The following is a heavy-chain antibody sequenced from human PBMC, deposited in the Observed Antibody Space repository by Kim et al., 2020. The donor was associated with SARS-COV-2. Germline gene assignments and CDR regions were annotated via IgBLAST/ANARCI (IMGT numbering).Heavy chain of an antibody. Sequence: GGSLRLSCIGSGFTFSNHWILWVRQAPGKGFVWVARINPDGMSPNYADSVKGRFTVSRDNAKDTVFLQMNSLGVEDTAVYYCARDRQLPSYWGHGTLVTVSS. J-gene: IGHJ4*01. CDR3: ARDRQLPSY. D-gene: IGHD2-2*01. V-gene: IGHV3-74*01. CDR1: GFTFSNHW. CDR2: INPDGMSP.